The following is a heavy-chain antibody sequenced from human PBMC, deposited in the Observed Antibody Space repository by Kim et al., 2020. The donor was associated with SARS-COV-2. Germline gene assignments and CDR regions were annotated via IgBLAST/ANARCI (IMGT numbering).Heavy chain of an antibody. CDR2: IWYDGSNK. Sequence: GGSLRLSCAASGFTFSSYGMHWVRQAPGKGLEWVAVIWYDGSNKYYADAVKGRFTISRDNSKNTLYLQMNSLRAEDTAVYYCARDRYCSGGSCYWLDYWGQGNLVTVSS. D-gene: IGHD2-15*01. CDR3: ARDRYCSGGSCYWLDY. CDR1: GFTFSSYG. V-gene: IGHV3-33*01. J-gene: IGHJ4*02.